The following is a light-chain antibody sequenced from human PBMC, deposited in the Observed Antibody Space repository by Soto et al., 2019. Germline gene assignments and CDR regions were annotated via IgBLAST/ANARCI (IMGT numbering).Light chain of an antibody. V-gene: IGKV3-20*01. CDR3: QQYDSSPRT. J-gene: IGKJ1*01. CDR1: HTVNSDY. CDR2: RTS. Sequence: EIVLTQSPGTLSLSPGQTATLSCRASHTVNSDYLAWYQQKPGQAPRLLIYRTSNRATGIPDRFSGSGSGTDFTLTISRLEPEDFAVYWCQQYDSSPRTFGQGTKVDIK.